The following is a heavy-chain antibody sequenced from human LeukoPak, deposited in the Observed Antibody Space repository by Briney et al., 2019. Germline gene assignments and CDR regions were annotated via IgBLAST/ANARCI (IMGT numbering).Heavy chain of an antibody. Sequence: GGSLRLSCAASGFTFITYAMSWVRQAPGKGLEWVSAISGSGGSTYYADSVKGRFTISRDNSKNTLYLQMNSLRAEDTAVYYCAKDVDTAMVNYFDYWGQGTLVTVSS. CDR2: ISGSGGST. CDR1: GFTFITYA. V-gene: IGHV3-23*01. D-gene: IGHD5-18*01. CDR3: AKDVDTAMVNYFDY. J-gene: IGHJ4*02.